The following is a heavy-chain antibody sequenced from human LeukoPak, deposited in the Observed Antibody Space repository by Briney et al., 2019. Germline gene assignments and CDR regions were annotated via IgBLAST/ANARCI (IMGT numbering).Heavy chain of an antibody. CDR3: THSTYGSGSYYTTQTVI. Sequence: GGSLRLSCAASGFTFSNYAMSWVRQAPGRGLEWVSTISVSGDSTYYVDSVKGRFTISRDNSRNTLYPQMNSLRAEDTAVYYCTHSTYGSGSYYTTQTVIWDQGTLVTVSS. J-gene: IGHJ4*02. D-gene: IGHD3-10*01. CDR2: ISVSGDST. V-gene: IGHV3-23*01. CDR1: GFTFSNYA.